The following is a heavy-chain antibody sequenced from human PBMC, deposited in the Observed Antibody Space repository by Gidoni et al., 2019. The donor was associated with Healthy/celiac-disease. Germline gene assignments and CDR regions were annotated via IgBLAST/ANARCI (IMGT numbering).Heavy chain of an antibody. D-gene: IGHD2-8*02. V-gene: IGHV3-15*07. Sequence: EVQLVESGGGLVEPGGSLRLSCAASGFAFSNAWLNWVGQAPGKGLEWVGRMKIKTDGGTTDYAAPVKDRITSSRDDSKNTLYLQMNSLKTEDTAVYYCTTAELVVYAMEDAFDIWGQGTMVTVSS. CDR1: GFAFSNAW. CDR2: MKIKTDGGTT. J-gene: IGHJ3*02. CDR3: TTAELVVYAMEDAFDI.